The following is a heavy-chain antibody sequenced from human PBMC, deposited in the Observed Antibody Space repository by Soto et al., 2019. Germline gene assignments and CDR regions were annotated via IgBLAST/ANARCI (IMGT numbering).Heavy chain of an antibody. CDR1: GFPFSSYT. CDR3: ARGRGQDFWRGRDLDY. Sequence: PGGSLRLSCAASGFPFSSYTMNWVRQAPGKGLEWVSSISSSSSYIYYADSVKGRFTISRDNAKNSLYLQMNSLRAEDTAVYYCARGRGQDFWRGRDLDYWGQGTLVTVSS. CDR2: ISSSSSYI. V-gene: IGHV3-21*01. J-gene: IGHJ4*02. D-gene: IGHD3-3*01.